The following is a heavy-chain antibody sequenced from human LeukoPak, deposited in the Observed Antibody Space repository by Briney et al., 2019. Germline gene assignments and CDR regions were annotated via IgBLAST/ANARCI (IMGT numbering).Heavy chain of an antibody. J-gene: IGHJ4*02. V-gene: IGHV3-74*01. Sequence: GGSLRLSCAASGFTFTTYWMHWVRQAPGKGLVWVSHINSDGSITSYADSVKGRFTISRDNAKNTLYLQMNSLRVEDTAVYYCARVYGDIDYWGQGTLVTVSS. CDR1: GFTFTTYW. CDR2: INSDGSIT. CDR3: ARVYGDIDY. D-gene: IGHD4-17*01.